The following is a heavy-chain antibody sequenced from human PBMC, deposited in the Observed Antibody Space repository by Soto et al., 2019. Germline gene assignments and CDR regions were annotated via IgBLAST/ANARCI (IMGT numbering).Heavy chain of an antibody. V-gene: IGHV4-34*01. CDR1: GGFLSESY. Sequence: PSETLSLTCAVSGGFLSESYWTWIRQPPGKGLEWIGEINHVGGTNYNPSLKSRVTMSVDTSQNQFSLRLISVTAADTAMYFCVRRRYQLPSSVLWLDPWGQGTPVTVSS. CDR3: VRRRYQLPSSVLWLDP. J-gene: IGHJ5*02. D-gene: IGHD3-16*02. CDR2: INHVGGT.